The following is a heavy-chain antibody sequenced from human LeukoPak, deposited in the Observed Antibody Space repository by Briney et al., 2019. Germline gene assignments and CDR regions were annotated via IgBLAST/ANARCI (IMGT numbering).Heavy chain of an antibody. Sequence: GASVKVSCKASGGTFNSYAMSWVRQAPGQGLEWMGGINPSFGKAKYAQKFQGRVTITADKSTSTAYMELSSLRSEDTAVYYCARDSSPVYAFDIWGQGTMVTVSA. J-gene: IGHJ3*02. CDR3: ARDSSPVYAFDI. CDR1: GGTFNSYA. V-gene: IGHV1-69*06. CDR2: INPSFGKA.